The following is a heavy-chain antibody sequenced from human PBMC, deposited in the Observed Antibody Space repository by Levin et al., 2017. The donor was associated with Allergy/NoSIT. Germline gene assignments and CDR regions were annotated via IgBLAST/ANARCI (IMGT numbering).Heavy chain of an antibody. Sequence: GGSLRLSCAASGFTFSSYWMSWVRQAPGKGLEWVANIKQDGSEKYYVDSVKGRFTISKDNAKNSVFLQMSSLRVEDTAVYYCARNWRSAFDSWGQGTMVTVSS. V-gene: IGHV3-7*01. CDR3: ARNWRSAFDS. CDR2: IKQDGSEK. D-gene: IGHD2-8*02. CDR1: GFTFSSYW. J-gene: IGHJ3*02.